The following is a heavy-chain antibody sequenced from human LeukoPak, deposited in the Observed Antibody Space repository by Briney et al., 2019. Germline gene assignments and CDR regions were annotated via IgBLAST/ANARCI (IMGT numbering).Heavy chain of an antibody. CDR3: ARGRDYYYGSGRRYYYYGMDV. Sequence: ASVKVSCKASGYTFTSYGISWVRQAPGQGLEWMGWISAYNGNTNYAQKLQGRVTMTTDTSTSTAYMELRSQRSDDTAVYYCARGRDYYYGSGRRYYYYGMDVWGQGTTVTVSS. CDR2: ISAYNGNT. J-gene: IGHJ6*02. CDR1: GYTFTSYG. V-gene: IGHV1-18*01. D-gene: IGHD3-10*01.